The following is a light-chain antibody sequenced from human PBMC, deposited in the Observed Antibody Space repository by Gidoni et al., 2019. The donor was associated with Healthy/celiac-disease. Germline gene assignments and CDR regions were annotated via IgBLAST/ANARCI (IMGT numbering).Light chain of an antibody. CDR3: QQRSNWPPIT. CDR2: AAS. Sequence: EIVFTQSPATLSLSPGERATLSCRASQSVSSYLAWYQPKPGQAPRLLSYAASNRATGIPARFSGSGSGTDFTLTISSLEPEDFAVYYCQQRSNWPPITFGQGTRLEIK. J-gene: IGKJ5*01. V-gene: IGKV3-11*01. CDR1: QSVSSY.